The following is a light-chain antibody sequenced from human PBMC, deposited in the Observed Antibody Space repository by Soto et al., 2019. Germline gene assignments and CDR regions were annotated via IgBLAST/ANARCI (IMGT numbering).Light chain of an antibody. V-gene: IGKV1-27*01. CDR3: QKYYSAPRT. CDR2: AAS. J-gene: IGKJ1*01. CDR1: QGIRNS. Sequence: DIQMTQSPSSLSASVGDRVSITCRASQGIRNSLAWYQQKPGKVPQLLIYAASTLQSGVPSRFSGSGSETDFNLTISSLQPEDVATYYCQKYYSAPRTFGQGTKVELK.